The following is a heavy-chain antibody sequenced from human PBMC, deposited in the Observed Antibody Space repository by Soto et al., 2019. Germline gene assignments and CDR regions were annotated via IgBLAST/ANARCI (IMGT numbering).Heavy chain of an antibody. J-gene: IGHJ6*02. CDR3: AATVFGEYSHYALDV. Sequence: QLQLQESGSGLVKPSQTLSLTCAVSGDSITSVGYSWSWIRQPPGKALEWIGYIYHTGTTYYTAALKSRVTISLDRSKNQISLSLNSVTAADTAVYYWAATVFGEYSHYALDVWGQGTTVTVSS. CDR2: IYHTGTT. V-gene: IGHV4-30-2*01. D-gene: IGHD3-3*01. CDR1: GDSITSVGYS.